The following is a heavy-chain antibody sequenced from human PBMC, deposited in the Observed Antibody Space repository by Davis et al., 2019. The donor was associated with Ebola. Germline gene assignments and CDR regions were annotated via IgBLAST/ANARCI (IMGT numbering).Heavy chain of an antibody. D-gene: IGHD5-12*01. CDR1: GYTFTSYY. CDR3: AGGRREGGYRLSSLYVMDV. CDR2: IIPLFAQP. V-gene: IGHV1-69*13. J-gene: IGHJ6*02. Sequence: SVKVSCKTSGYTFTSYYIHWMRQAPGQGLEWMGGIIPLFAQPNYAERFQNRATIIADESTSTAYMELSSLRYEDTAVYYCAGGRREGGYRLSSLYVMDVWDQGTTVTVSS.